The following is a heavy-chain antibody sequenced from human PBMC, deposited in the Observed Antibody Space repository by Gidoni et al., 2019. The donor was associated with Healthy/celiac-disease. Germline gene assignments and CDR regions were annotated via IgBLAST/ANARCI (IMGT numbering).Heavy chain of an antibody. V-gene: IGHV1-45*02. D-gene: IGHD2-21*02. J-gene: IGHJ6*02. Sequence: QMQLVQSGAEVKKTGSSVKVSCKASGYTITYRYLHWVRQAPGQALEWMGWITPFSGNTNYAQKFQDRVTITRDRSMSTVYMELSSLRSEDTAMYYCASGLPGGGYYYYGMDVWGQGTTVTVSS. CDR3: ASGLPGGGYYYYGMDV. CDR2: ITPFSGNT. CDR1: GYTITYRY.